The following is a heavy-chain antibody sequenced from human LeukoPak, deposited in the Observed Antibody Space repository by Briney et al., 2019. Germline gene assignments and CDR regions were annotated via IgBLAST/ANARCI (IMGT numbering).Heavy chain of an antibody. J-gene: IGHJ4*02. Sequence: GSLSLSCAASGFTFKTYGMHWVRQAPGKGLEWVAVISYEGIIKYYADSVQGRFTISRDNTKNTLFLQMNSLRTEDTAVYYCAKSRSGYDSVGDYWGQGTLVTLSS. V-gene: IGHV3-30*18. CDR1: GFTFKTYG. CDR3: AKSRSGYDSVGDY. D-gene: IGHD5-12*01. CDR2: ISYEGIIK.